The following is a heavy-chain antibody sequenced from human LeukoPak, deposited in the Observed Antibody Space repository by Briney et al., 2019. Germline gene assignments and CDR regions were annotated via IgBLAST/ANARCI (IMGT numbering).Heavy chain of an antibody. CDR1: GYTFTGYY. Sequence: GASVKVSCKASGYTFTGYYMHWVRQAPGQGLEWMGWINPNSGGTNYAQKFQGRVTMTRDTSISTAYMELSRLRSDDTAVYYCARTYYDSSGYCFDYWGQGTLVTVSS. CDR2: INPNSGGT. CDR3: ARTYYDSSGYCFDY. V-gene: IGHV1-2*02. J-gene: IGHJ4*02. D-gene: IGHD3-22*01.